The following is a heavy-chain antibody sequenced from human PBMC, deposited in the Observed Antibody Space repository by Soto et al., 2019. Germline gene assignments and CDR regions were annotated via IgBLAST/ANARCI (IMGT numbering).Heavy chain of an antibody. Sequence: GGSLRLSCAASGFTFSYYALHWVRRAPGKGLEWVSSISGIRDYIRYADSVKGRFTISRDNAKTSLYLQMNSLTAEDTAVYYCAREGVHNYNEYYFDYWGQGTLVTVSS. CDR3: AREGVHNYNEYYFDY. J-gene: IGHJ4*02. D-gene: IGHD3-22*01. CDR2: ISGIRDYI. CDR1: GFTFSYYA. V-gene: IGHV3-21*06.